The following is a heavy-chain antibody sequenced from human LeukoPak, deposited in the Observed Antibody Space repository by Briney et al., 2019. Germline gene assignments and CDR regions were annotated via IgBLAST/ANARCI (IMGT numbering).Heavy chain of an antibody. CDR1: GGSISSSSYY. D-gene: IGHD1-26*01. J-gene: IGHJ4*02. V-gene: IGHV4-39*07. Sequence: SETLSLTCTVSGGSISSSSYYWGWIRQPPGKGLEWIGSIYYSGSTYYNPSLKSRVTISVDTSKNQFSLKLSSVTAADTAVYYCASSGSYSEDYFDYWGQGTLVTVSS. CDR3: ASSGSYSEDYFDY. CDR2: IYYSGST.